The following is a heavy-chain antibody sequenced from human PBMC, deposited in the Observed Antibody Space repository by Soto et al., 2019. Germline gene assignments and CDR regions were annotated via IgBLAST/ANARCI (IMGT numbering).Heavy chain of an antibody. Sequence: KQSQTLSLPCAISGDRVSSNSAAWNWIRQSPSRGLEWLGRTYYRSKWYNDYAVSVKSRITINPDTSKNQFSLQLNSVTPEDTAVYYCARDYHAGMATIPYYYYGMDVWGQGTTVTVSS. CDR1: GDRVSSNSAA. J-gene: IGHJ6*02. CDR3: ARDYHAGMATIPYYYYGMDV. V-gene: IGHV6-1*01. CDR2: TYYRSKWYN. D-gene: IGHD5-12*01.